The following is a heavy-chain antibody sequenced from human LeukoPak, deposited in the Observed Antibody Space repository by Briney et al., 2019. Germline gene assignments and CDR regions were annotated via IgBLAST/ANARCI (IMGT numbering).Heavy chain of an antibody. CDR2: MNPNSGNT. CDR1: GYSFSTCD. J-gene: IGHJ4*02. D-gene: IGHD5-18*01. CDR3: AALNMGYSYGFEVDY. V-gene: IGHV1-8*01. Sequence: PRASVKVSCKASGYSFSTCDINWVRQAAGQGLEWMGWMNPNSGNTGYAQKFQGRVTMTSDTSISTAYMELSSLGSEDTAVYYCAALNMGYSYGFEVDYGGQGTLVTVSS.